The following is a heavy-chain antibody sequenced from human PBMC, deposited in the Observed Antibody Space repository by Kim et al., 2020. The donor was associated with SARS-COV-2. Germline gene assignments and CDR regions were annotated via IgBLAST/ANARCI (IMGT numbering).Heavy chain of an antibody. V-gene: IGHV3-53*01. D-gene: IGHD2-21*02. CDR2: GGST. CDR3: AVGRGNSAV. J-gene: IGHJ4*02. Sequence: GGSTSYPASMTGRFTISRDNSKNTLYLQMNSRRAEDTAVYYCAVGRGNSAVWGQGTLVTVSS.